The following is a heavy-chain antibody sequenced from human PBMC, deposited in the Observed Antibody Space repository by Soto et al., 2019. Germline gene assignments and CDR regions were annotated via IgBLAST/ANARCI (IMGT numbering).Heavy chain of an antibody. D-gene: IGHD3-16*01. Sequence: SETLSLTCAVYGRTFSGYYLSWIHQPPGKGLEWIGEINHSGSTNYNPSLKSRVTISVDTSKNQFSLKLSSVTAADTAVYYCARPRLHLGEDWGGYYMDVWGKGTTVTVSS. V-gene: IGHV4-34*01. CDR1: GRTFSGYY. CDR3: ARPRLHLGEDWGGYYMDV. J-gene: IGHJ6*03. CDR2: INHSGST.